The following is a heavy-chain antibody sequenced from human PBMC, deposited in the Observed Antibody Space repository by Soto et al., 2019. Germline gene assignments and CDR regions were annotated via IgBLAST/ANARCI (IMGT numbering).Heavy chain of an antibody. CDR2: IHYTGST. V-gene: IGHV4-59*01. Sequence: QVQLQESGPGLVKPSETLSLTCTVSGGFITDYYWNWIRQPLGKELEWIGYIHYTGSTNYNPSLQSRVTISLDMSKHQFSLKMSSVTAADTAVYHCARIGQLRAGYNPFDYWGQGILVTVSS. CDR1: GGFITDYY. CDR3: ARIGQLRAGYNPFDY. D-gene: IGHD5-12*01. J-gene: IGHJ4*02.